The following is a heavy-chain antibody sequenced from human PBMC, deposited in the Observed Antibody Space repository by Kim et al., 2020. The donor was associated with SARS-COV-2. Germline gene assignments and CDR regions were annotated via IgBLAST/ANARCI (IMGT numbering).Heavy chain of an antibody. CDR3: ASLHGGCSSASCPKTSDY. Sequence: KGRFTISRDNAKNSLYLQMTSLRAEDTAVYYCASLHGGCSSASCPKTSDYWGQGTLVTVSS. D-gene: IGHD2-2*01. V-gene: IGHV3-11*06. J-gene: IGHJ4*02.